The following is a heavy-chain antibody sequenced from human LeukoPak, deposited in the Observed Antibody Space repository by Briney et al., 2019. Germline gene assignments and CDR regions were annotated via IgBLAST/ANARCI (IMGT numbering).Heavy chain of an antibody. CDR1: GFTFSSYA. V-gene: IGHV3-23*01. D-gene: IGHD2-2*01. J-gene: IGHJ4*02. CDR3: ANILDIVVVPAPV. Sequence: GGSLRLSCAASGFTFSSYAMSWVRQAPGKGLEWVSAISGSGGSTYYADSVKGRFTISRDNSKNTLYLQMNSLRAEDTAVYYCANILDIVVVPAPVWGQGTLVTVSS. CDR2: ISGSGGST.